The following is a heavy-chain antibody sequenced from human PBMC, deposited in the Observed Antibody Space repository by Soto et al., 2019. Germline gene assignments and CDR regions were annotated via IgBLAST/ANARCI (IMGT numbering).Heavy chain of an antibody. D-gene: IGHD3-3*01. CDR2: IWYDGSNK. Sequence: PGGSLRLSYAASGFTFSSYGMHWVRQAPGKGLEWVAVIWYDGSNKYYADSVKGRFTISRDNSKNTLYLQMNSLRAEDTAVYYCAKARAYDFWSGCLDYWGQGTLVTVSS. CDR1: GFTFSSYG. J-gene: IGHJ4*02. CDR3: AKARAYDFWSGCLDY. V-gene: IGHV3-33*06.